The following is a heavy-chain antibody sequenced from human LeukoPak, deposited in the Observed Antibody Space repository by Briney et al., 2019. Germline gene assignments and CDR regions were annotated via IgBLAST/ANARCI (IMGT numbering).Heavy chain of an antibody. CDR1: GFTFSSYE. J-gene: IGHJ4*02. Sequence: PGGSLRLSCAASGFTFSSYEMNWVRQAPGKGLEWVSYISSSGSTIYYEDSVKGRFTISRDNAKNSLYLQMNSLRAEDTAVYYCASLYYYDSSFDYWGQGTLVTVSS. V-gene: IGHV3-48*03. CDR2: ISSSGSTI. CDR3: ASLYYYDSSFDY. D-gene: IGHD3-22*01.